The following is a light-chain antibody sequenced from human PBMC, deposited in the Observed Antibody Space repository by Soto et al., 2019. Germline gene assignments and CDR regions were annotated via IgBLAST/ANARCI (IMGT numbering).Light chain of an antibody. CDR3: QKSGVAPFT. V-gene: IGKV1-27*01. CDR1: QGISNY. CDR2: AAS. J-gene: IGKJ4*01. Sequence: EIQMTQSPSSLSASVGDRVTITCRASQGISNYLAWYQQKPGTVPKLLIYAASTLQSGVPSRFSGSGSGTDFTITISRLQHEDVVTYYCQKSGVAPFTFGGGTKVEIK.